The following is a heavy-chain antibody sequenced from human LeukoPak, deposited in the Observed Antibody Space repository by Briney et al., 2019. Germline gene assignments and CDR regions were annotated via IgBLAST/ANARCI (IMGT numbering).Heavy chain of an antibody. CDR1: GFTFSSFA. J-gene: IGHJ5*02. CDR2: ISDSGTAT. D-gene: IGHD3-3*02. Sequence: GGSLRLSCAASGFTFSSFAMSWVRQAPGKGLEWVSAISDSGTATYYAVSVRGRFTISRDNSKNTLYSQMNSLRAEDTAVYYCAKDISSISSTPFDPWGQGTLVTVSS. CDR3: AKDISSISSTPFDP. V-gene: IGHV3-23*01.